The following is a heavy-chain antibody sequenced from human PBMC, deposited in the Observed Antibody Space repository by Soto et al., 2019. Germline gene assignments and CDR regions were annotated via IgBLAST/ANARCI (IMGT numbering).Heavy chain of an antibody. J-gene: IGHJ6*02. D-gene: IGHD2-2*01. CDR3: SRGGDIVVVPVDTYYYYGLDV. CDR2: ISNGDETT. V-gene: IGHV3-11*04. CDR1: GFIFTDYS. Sequence: GGSLRLSCAASGFIFTDYSMTWIRQAPGKGLEWVSYISNGDETTRYADSVKGRFTISRDNSKNTVYLQMNSLRAEDTAVYYCSRGGDIVVVPVDTYYYYGLDVWGQGTTVTVSS.